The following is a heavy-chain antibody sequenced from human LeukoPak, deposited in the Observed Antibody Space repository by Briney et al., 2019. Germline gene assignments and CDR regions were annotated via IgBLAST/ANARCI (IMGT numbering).Heavy chain of an antibody. CDR1: GFTFSDYA. D-gene: IGHD1-14*01. Sequence: GGSLRLSCAASGFTFSDYAMTWVRQAPGKGLEWVSVISGSGISTSYADSVEGRFTISRDNAKNSLYLQMNSLRAEDTAVYYCARAPPIILYYFDYWGQGTLVTVSS. CDR3: ARAPPIILYYFDY. V-gene: IGHV3-23*01. CDR2: ISGSGIST. J-gene: IGHJ4*02.